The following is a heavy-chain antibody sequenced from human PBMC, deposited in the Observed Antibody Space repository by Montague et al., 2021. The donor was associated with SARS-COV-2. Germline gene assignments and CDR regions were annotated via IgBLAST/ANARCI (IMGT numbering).Heavy chain of an antibody. D-gene: IGHD6-13*01. CDR2: IYYSGST. V-gene: IGHV4-39*01. J-gene: IGHJ5*02. CDR1: GGSISSNSYY. Sequence: SETLSLTCTVSGGSISSNSYYWGWIRQPPGKGLEWIGSIYYSGSTYYNPSLKSRVTISVDTSKNQFSLKLSSVTAADTAVYYCARKEMKYSSIWSTGGNWFDPWGQGTLVTVSS. CDR3: ARKEMKYSSIWSTGGNWFDP.